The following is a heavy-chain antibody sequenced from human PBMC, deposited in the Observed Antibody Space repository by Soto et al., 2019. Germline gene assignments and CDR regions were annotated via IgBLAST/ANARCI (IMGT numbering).Heavy chain of an antibody. Sequence: VGSLRLSCAASGFTFSTYTMNCVRQAPGKGLEWVAGIFPGGSTYYANSVKGRFTISRDHSQSSVFLQMSSLRDEDTAVYYCAKDRQPDGIWTFDLWGQGTLVTVSS. V-gene: IGHV3-23*03. D-gene: IGHD3-9*01. CDR1: GFTFSTYT. CDR2: IFPGGST. J-gene: IGHJ4*02. CDR3: AKDRQPDGIWTFDL.